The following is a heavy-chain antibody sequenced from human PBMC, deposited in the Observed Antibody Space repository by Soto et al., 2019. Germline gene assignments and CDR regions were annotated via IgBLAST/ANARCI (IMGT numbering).Heavy chain of an antibody. CDR3: AREASAVLALDH. CDR2: FNPNSGDT. CDR1: GYTFTVSS. V-gene: IGHV1-2*02. D-gene: IGHD6-19*01. Sequence: ASVKVSCKASGYTFTVSSMHWVRQAPGQGLEWIGWFNPNSGDTVYAEKFQGRVTLTRDTSISTAYMELSSLRSDDTALYYCAREASAVLALDHWGQGTLVTVSS. J-gene: IGHJ4*02.